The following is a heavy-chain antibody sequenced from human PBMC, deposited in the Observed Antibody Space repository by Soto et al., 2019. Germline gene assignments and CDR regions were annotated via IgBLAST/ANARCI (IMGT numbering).Heavy chain of an antibody. J-gene: IGHJ3*02. V-gene: IGHV3-33*01. Sequence: HPGGSLRLSCAASGFTFRSYGMHWVRQAPGKGLEWVAVIWYDGSSQYYGDSVQGRFTVSRDNTGNTLCLQMSNLGVEDTALYFCARDRSSSNDAADIWGQGTMVTVSS. CDR2: IWYDGSSQ. D-gene: IGHD6-6*01. CDR1: GFTFRSYG. CDR3: ARDRSSSNDAADI.